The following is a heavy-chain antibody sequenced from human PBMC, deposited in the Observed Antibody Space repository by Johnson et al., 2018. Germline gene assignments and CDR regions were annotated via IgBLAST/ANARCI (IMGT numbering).Heavy chain of an antibody. CDR2: ISWNSGSI. V-gene: IGHV3-9*01. CDR3: AKAPVGWLGEGAEYFQH. Sequence: EVQLVESGGGLVQXGRSLRLXCAASGFTFDDYAMHWVRQAPGKGLEWVSGISWNSGSIGYADSVKGRFTISRDNAKNSLYLQMNSLRAEDTALYYCAKAPVGWLGEGAEYFQHWGQGTLVTVSS. J-gene: IGHJ1*01. CDR1: GFTFDDYA. D-gene: IGHD3-3*01.